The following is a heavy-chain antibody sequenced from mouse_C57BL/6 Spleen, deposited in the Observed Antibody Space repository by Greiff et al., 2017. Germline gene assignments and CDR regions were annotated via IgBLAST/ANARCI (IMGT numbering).Heavy chain of an antibody. V-gene: IGHV1-63*01. CDR1: GYTFTNYW. D-gene: IGHD2-4*01. Sequence: QVQLQQSGAELVRPGTSVKMSCKASGYTFTNYWIGWAKQRPGHGLEWIGDIYPGGGYTKYNEKFKGKATLTADKSSSTAYMQFSSLTSEDSAIYYCARGYYDYDWYFDVWGTGTTVTVSS. J-gene: IGHJ1*03. CDR3: ARGYYDYDWYFDV. CDR2: IYPGGGYT.